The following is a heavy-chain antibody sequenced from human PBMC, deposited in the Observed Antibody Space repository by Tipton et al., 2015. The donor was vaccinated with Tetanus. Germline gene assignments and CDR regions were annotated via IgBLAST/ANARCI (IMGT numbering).Heavy chain of an antibody. CDR2: ISSSGTTM. J-gene: IGHJ5*02. CDR1: RIRLSDYA. V-gene: IGHV3-11*04. CDR3: VNFATS. Sequence: SLRLSCAASRIRLSDYAMGWVRQAPGKGLEWISYISSSGTTMYYADSVKGRFTISRDNAKNSLFLQMNSLRDEDTAVYYCVNFATSWGQGTLVTVSS.